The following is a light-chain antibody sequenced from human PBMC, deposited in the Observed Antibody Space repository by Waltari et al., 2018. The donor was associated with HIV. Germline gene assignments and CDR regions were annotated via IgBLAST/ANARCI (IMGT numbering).Light chain of an antibody. CDR3: FSYAGNNFLL. Sequence: QSALTQPPSASGSPGQSVTISCAGTSSDIGLYNFVSWYQHHPGKAPKLMISDVSRRPSGVPERFSGSKSSNTASLTVSGLQADDEATYYCFSYAGNNFLLFGGGTKLTVL. J-gene: IGLJ2*01. CDR2: DVS. V-gene: IGLV2-8*01. CDR1: SSDIGLYNF.